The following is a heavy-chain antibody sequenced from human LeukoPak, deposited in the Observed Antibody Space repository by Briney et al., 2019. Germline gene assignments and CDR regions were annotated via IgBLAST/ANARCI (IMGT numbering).Heavy chain of an antibody. J-gene: IGHJ5*02. CDR3: ARGRGKYRSWFDP. CDR2: MNPDSGNT. Sequence: GASVKVSCKASGYTFTSYDINWVRQATGQGLEWMGWMNPDSGNTGYAQKFQGRVTITRNTSISTAYMELSSLRSEDTAVYYCARGRGKYRSWFDPWGQGTLVTVSS. D-gene: IGHD3-16*01. CDR1: GYTFTSYD. V-gene: IGHV1-8*03.